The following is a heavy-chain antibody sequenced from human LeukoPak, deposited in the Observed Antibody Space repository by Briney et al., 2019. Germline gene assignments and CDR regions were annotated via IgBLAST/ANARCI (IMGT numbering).Heavy chain of an antibody. Sequence: GGSLRLSCEASGFSFSNHWMSWVRQAPGKGLVGVANINEDGSEKNYVDSVKGRFTISRDIAKKSVYLQMNSLRAEDTAMYYCARGVGWFVPWGQGTLVTVSS. D-gene: IGHD2-2*01. V-gene: IGHV3-7*04. CDR2: INEDGSEK. J-gene: IGHJ5*02. CDR1: GFSFSNHW. CDR3: ARGVGWFVP.